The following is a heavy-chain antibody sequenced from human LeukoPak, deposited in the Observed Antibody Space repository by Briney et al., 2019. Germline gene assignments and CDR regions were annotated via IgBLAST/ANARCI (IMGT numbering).Heavy chain of an antibody. CDR1: GFTFSSYE. CDR2: ISSSGSTI. D-gene: IGHD4-17*01. CDR3: ARDSTVTTGY. Sequence: GGSLRLSCAASGFTFSSYEMNWVRQAPGKGLEWVSYISSSGSTIYYADSVKGRFTISRDNAKNSLYLQMNSLRAEDTAVYYCARDSTVTTGYWGQGTLITVSS. J-gene: IGHJ4*02. V-gene: IGHV3-48*03.